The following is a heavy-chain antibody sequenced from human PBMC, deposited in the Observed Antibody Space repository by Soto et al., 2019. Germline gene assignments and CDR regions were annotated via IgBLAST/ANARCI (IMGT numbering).Heavy chain of an antibody. CDR2: IYYSGET. CDR1: GDSISRYY. D-gene: IGHD3-10*01. Sequence: QVQLQESGPGLVKPSETLSLTCTVSGDSISRYYWSWIRLSPGKGLEWIGYIYYSGETNYNPSVTSRVTISVDRTKNQFSLKLISVTAADTAVYYCARDQGGELLKGSGMDVWGQGTTVTVSS. V-gene: IGHV4-59*01. CDR3: ARDQGGELLKGSGMDV. J-gene: IGHJ6*02.